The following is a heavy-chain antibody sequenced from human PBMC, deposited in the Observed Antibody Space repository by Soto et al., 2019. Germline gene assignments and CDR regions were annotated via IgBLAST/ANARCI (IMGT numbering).Heavy chain of an antibody. CDR2: IYYGGRT. D-gene: IGHD3-16*01. CDR3: ARRQQWGSGWFDP. V-gene: IGHV4-39*01. CDR1: GGSISSSNSY. Sequence: QLQLQESGPGLVEPSDTLSLTCIVSGGSISSSNSYWGWIRQPPGQGLEWIGTIYYGGRTYYNPSLKSRVTMSVDTSRNQFSLKLSSVTAADTAMYHCARRQQWGSGWFDPWGQGTLVTVSS. J-gene: IGHJ5*02.